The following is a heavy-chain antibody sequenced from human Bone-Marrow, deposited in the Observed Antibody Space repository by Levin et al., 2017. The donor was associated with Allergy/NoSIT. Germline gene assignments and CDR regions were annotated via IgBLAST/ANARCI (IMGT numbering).Heavy chain of an antibody. CDR3: ARQDNWFFDF. CDR2: MSYRGNT. Sequence: PSETLSLTCTVSGGSICSYFWSWIRQPPGKGLEWIGYMSYRGNTKYNPSLKSRVTISGDTPKNQFFLKLNSVTAADTAVYYCARQDNWFFDFWGQGALVTVAS. J-gene: IGHJ4*02. V-gene: IGHV4-59*01. D-gene: IGHD1-20*01. CDR1: GGSICSYF.